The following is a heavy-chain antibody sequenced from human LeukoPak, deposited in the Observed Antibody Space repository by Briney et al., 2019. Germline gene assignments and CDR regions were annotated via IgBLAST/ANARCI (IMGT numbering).Heavy chain of an antibody. V-gene: IGHV4-59*12. CDR3: AREIIGGDYG. J-gene: IGHJ4*02. D-gene: IGHD4-17*01. CDR1: GGSISSYY. Sequence: SETLSLTCTVSGGSISSYYWSWIRQPPGKGLEWIGYIYYSGSTNYNPSLKSRVTISVDTSKNQFSLKLSSVTAADTAVYYCAREIIGGDYGWGQGTLVTVSS. CDR2: IYYSGST.